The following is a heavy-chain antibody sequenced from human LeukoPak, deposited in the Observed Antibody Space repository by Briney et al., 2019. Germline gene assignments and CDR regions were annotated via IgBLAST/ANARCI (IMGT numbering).Heavy chain of an antibody. CDR2: VSGSGANT. CDR1: GFTFSSYA. J-gene: IGHJ6*02. V-gene: IGHV3-23*01. Sequence: GGSLRLSCTASGFTFSSYAMSWVRQAPGKGLEWVSAVSGSGANTYYRDSVKGRFTISRDNPKNTLYLQMDSLRAGDTALYYCAKENGAGYSYGMDVWGQGTTVTVSS. CDR3: AKENGAGYSYGMDV. D-gene: IGHD5-12*01.